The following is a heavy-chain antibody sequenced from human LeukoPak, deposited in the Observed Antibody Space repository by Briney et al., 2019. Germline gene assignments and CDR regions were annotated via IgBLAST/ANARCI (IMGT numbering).Heavy chain of an antibody. Sequence: ASETLSLTCAVSGGSITSYYWSWIRQPAGKGLEWIGLIYSSGSTNYNPSLKSRVTMSVDTSKNQFSLKLSSVTAADTAVYYCARQGYGYGYDYWGQGTLVTVSS. CDR2: IYSSGST. J-gene: IGHJ4*02. CDR1: GGSITSYY. CDR3: ARQGYGYGYDY. D-gene: IGHD5-18*01. V-gene: IGHV4-4*07.